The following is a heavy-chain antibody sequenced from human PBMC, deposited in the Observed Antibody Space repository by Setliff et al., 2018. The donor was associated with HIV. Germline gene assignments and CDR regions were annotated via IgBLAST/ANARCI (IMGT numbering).Heavy chain of an antibody. D-gene: IGHD6-13*01. V-gene: IGHV3-48*03. CDR3: ARGGSNSWSPFDY. J-gene: IGHJ4*02. CDR2: ISSSGSPI. CDR1: GFIFSSYE. Sequence: PGGSLRLSCAASGFIFSSYEMNWVRQAPGKGLEWVSYISSSGSPIHYADSVRGRFTISRDNAENSLYLQMNSLTAEDTAVYYCARGGSNSWSPFDYWGQGTLVTVSS.